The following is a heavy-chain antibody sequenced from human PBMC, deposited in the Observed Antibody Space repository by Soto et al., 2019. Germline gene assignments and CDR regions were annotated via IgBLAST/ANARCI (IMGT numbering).Heavy chain of an antibody. V-gene: IGHV4-59*01. CDR2: IYDTGISGYTPST. CDR3: ARGEDAFFYYGLDV. J-gene: IGHJ6*02. CDR1: GGSITSSY. Sequence: QVQLQESGPRLVKPSATLSLTCTVSGGSITSSYWSWIRRPPGKGLEWIAYIYDTGISGYTPSTIYNPSLKSRVTMSVDTSKSQCSLKLTSVTAADTAVYYCARGEDAFFYYGLDVWGQGITVTVSS.